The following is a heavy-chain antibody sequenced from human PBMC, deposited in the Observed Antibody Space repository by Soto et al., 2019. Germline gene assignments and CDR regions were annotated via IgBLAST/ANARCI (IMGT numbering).Heavy chain of an antibody. Sequence: QVQLVQSGAEVKKPGASVKVSCKASGYTFTSYDINWVRQATGQGLEWMGWMNPNSGNTGYAQKFQGRVTMTRNTTISTAYMELSSLRSEDKDVYYCARKRPRSTIFGVVTPCCYMDVWGKGTTVTVSS. CDR2: MNPNSGNT. V-gene: IGHV1-8*01. D-gene: IGHD3-3*01. J-gene: IGHJ6*03. CDR3: ARKRPRSTIFGVVTPCCYMDV. CDR1: GYTFTSYD.